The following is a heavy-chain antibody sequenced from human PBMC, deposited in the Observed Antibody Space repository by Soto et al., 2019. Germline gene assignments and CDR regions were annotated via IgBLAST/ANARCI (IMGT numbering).Heavy chain of an antibody. CDR3: ARERYQVISDGMDV. CDR2: INPQTGGT. CDR1: RYTFTVYY. J-gene: IGHJ6*02. Sequence: GASLKVSCKASRYTFTVYYIHWVRDAPGQGLEWMGWINPQTGGTSYAQKFQGRVTLSRDTSINTAYLELSRLQFDDAAVYFCARERYQVISDGMDVWGQGPTVTVSS. D-gene: IGHD2-2*01. V-gene: IGHV1-2*02.